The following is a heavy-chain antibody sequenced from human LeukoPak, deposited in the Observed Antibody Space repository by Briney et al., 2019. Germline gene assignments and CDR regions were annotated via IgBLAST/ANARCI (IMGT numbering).Heavy chain of an antibody. J-gene: IGHJ3*02. CDR2: INPSGGST. V-gene: IGHV1-46*01. Sequence: ASVKVSCKASRYTFTGYYMHWVRQAPGQGLEWMGIINPSGGSTSYAQKFQGRVTMTRDMSTSTVYMELSSLRSEDTAVYYCARDSIFGVVTEHAFDIWGQGTMVTVSS. CDR3: ARDSIFGVVTEHAFDI. CDR1: RYTFTGYY. D-gene: IGHD3-3*01.